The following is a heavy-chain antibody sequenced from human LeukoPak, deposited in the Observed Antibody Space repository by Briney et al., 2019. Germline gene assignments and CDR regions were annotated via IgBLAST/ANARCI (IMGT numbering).Heavy chain of an antibody. CDR3: ASAAAYRDAFDI. CDR1: GGSISSSSYY. Sequence: SETLSLTCTVSGGSISSSSYYWGWIRQPPGKGLEWIGSIYYSGSTYYNPSLKSRVTISVDTSKNQFSLKLSSVTAADTAVYYCASAAAYRDAFDIWGHGTMVTVSS. J-gene: IGHJ3*02. CDR2: IYYSGST. D-gene: IGHD2-21*01. V-gene: IGHV4-39*07.